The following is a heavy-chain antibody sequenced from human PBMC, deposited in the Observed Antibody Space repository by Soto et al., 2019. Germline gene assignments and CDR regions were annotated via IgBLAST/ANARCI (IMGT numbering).Heavy chain of an antibody. CDR2: IYYSGST. CDR1: GGSISSGGYY. J-gene: IGHJ3*02. V-gene: IGHV4-31*03. D-gene: IGHD7-27*01. CDR3: ARDSATLTGDWAPDAFDI. Sequence: SETLSLTCTVSGGSISSGGYYWSWIRQHPGKGLEWIGYIYYSGSTYYNPSLKSRVTISVDTSKNQFSLKLSSVTAADTAVYYCARDSATLTGDWAPDAFDIWGQGTMVTVSS.